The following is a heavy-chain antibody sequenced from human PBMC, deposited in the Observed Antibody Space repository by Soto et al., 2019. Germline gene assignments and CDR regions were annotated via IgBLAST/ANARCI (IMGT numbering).Heavy chain of an antibody. CDR2: ISSSSSTI. Sequence: GGSLRLSCAASGFIFSSYGINWVRQAPGKGLEWVSYISSSSSTIYYVDSVKGRFTISRDNAKNSLYLQMNSLRDEDTAVYYCARSSTSCCDYWAQGTLVTVSS. CDR1: GFIFSSYG. J-gene: IGHJ4*02. V-gene: IGHV3-48*02. D-gene: IGHD2-2*01. CDR3: ARSSTSCCDY.